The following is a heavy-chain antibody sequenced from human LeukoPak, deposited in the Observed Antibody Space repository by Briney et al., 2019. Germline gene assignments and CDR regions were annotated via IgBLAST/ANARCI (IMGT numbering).Heavy chain of an antibody. J-gene: IGHJ4*02. D-gene: IGHD6-19*01. CDR1: GYTFTGYY. Sequence: ASVKVSCKASGYTFTGYYMHWVRQAPGQGLEWMGWINPTSGGTNYAQKFQGRVTMTRDTSISTAYMELSRLRSDDTAVYYCARERAQWLVRDGFDYWGQGTLVTVSS. V-gene: IGHV1-2*02. CDR2: INPTSGGT. CDR3: ARERAQWLVRDGFDY.